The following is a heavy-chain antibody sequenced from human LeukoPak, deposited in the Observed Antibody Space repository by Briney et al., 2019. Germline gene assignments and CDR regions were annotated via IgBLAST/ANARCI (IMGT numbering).Heavy chain of an antibody. Sequence: GGSLRLSCAASGFTFSSYAMSWVRQAPGKGLEWVSAISGSGGSTYYADSVKGRFTISRDNSKNTLYLQMNSLKTEDTAVYYCTSGYSGSYYRDYWGQGTLVTVSS. CDR3: TSGYSGSYYRDY. V-gene: IGHV3-23*01. D-gene: IGHD1-26*01. CDR1: GFTFSSYA. CDR2: ISGSGGST. J-gene: IGHJ4*02.